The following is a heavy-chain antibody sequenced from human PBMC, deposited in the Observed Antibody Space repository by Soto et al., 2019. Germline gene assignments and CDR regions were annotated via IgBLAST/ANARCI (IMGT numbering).Heavy chain of an antibody. CDR3: ARDPPDFHSAFDY. CDR1: GDSVSSNSAA. Sequence: SQTLSLTCAISGDSVSSNSAAWNWIRQSPSRGLEWLGRTYYRSKWYNDYAESVKSRITINPDTSKNQFSLHLNSVTPEGTAVYYCARDPPDFHSAFDYWGQGTLVTVSS. CDR2: TYYRSKWYN. D-gene: IGHD4-4*01. V-gene: IGHV6-1*01. J-gene: IGHJ4*02.